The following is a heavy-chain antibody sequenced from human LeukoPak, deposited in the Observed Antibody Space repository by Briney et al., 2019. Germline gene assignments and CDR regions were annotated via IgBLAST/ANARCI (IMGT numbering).Heavy chain of an antibody. Sequence: GESLRLSCAASVFMFNNYTMTWVRQAPGKGLEWVSVISNYGETTHAGYPVKGPFTISRDNCNSMPYVQMNRLRAEETALYYCVKDVWDSWGKGTMATVS. D-gene: IGHD2-8*01. CDR3: VKDVWDS. CDR2: ISNYGETT. J-gene: IGHJ3*02. CDR1: VFMFNNYT. V-gene: IGHV3-23*02.